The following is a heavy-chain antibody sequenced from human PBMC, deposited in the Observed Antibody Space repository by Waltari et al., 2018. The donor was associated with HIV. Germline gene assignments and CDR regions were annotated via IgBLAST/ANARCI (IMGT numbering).Heavy chain of an antibody. J-gene: IGHJ4*02. D-gene: IGHD6-13*01. CDR1: GGSISSGSYY. CDR3: ARSEIGIAAAGTPGY. CDR2: IYTSGST. V-gene: IGHV4-61*02. Sequence: QVQLQESGPGLVKPSQTLSLTCTVSGGSISSGSYYWSWIRQPAGKGLEWIGRIYTSGSTNYNPALKSRVTISVDTSKNQFSLKLSSVTAADTAVYYCARSEIGIAAAGTPGYWGQGTLVTVSS.